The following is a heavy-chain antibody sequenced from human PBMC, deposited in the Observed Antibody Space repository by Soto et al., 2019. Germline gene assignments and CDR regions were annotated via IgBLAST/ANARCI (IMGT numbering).Heavy chain of an antibody. Sequence: PSETLSLTCAVYGGSFSGYYWSWIRQPPGKGLEWIGEINHSGSTNYNPSLKSRVTISVDTSKNQFSLKLSSVTAADTAVYYCAREVVGDIVVVPAAIPETSWFDPWGQGTLVT. D-gene: IGHD2-2*01. J-gene: IGHJ5*02. CDR1: GGSFSGYY. CDR3: AREVVGDIVVVPAAIPETSWFDP. V-gene: IGHV4-34*01. CDR2: INHSGST.